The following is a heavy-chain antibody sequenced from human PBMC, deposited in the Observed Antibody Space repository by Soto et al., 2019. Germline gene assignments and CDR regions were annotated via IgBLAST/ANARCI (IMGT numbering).Heavy chain of an antibody. V-gene: IGHV1-69*01. Sequence: QVQLVQSGAEVKKPGSSVKVSCKASGGTFSSYAISWVRQAPGQGLEWMGGIIPIFGTANYAQKFQGRVTITADESTSTAYMELSSLRSEDTAVYYCARDAKQLVLPRVAWFDHWGQGTLVTVSS. CDR1: GGTFSSYA. D-gene: IGHD6-6*01. CDR3: ARDAKQLVLPRVAWFDH. J-gene: IGHJ5*02. CDR2: IIPIFGTA.